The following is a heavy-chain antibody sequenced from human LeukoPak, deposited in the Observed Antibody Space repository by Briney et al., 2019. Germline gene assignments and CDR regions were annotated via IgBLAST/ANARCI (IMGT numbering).Heavy chain of an antibody. J-gene: IGHJ6*02. V-gene: IGHV3-30-3*01. CDR2: ISYDGSNK. CDR1: GFTFSGYP. Sequence: QTGGSLRLSCAASGFTFSGYPIHWVRQAPGKGLEWVAVISYDGSNKYYADSVKGRFTISRDNSKNTLYLQMNSLRSEDTAVYYCARWVGGPAGINYYGMDVWGQGTTVTVSS. CDR3: ARWVGGPAGINYYGMDV. D-gene: IGHD2-2*01.